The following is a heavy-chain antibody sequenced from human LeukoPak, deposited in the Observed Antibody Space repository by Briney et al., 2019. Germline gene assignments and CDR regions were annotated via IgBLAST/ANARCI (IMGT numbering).Heavy chain of an antibody. V-gene: IGHV4-59*12. CDR3: ARYDVGWYYFDY. CDR1: GGSISSYY. Sequence: PSETLSLTCTVSGGSISSYYWSWIRQSPGKGLECIGYIHYTGSTNYNPSLKSRVTISVETSKNQFSLKLSSVTAADTAVYYCARYDVGWYYFDYWGQGTLVTVSS. D-gene: IGHD6-19*01. CDR2: IHYTGST. J-gene: IGHJ4*02.